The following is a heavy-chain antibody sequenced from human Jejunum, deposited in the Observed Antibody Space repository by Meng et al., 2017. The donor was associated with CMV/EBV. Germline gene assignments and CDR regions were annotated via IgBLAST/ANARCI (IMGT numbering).Heavy chain of an antibody. D-gene: IGHD3-22*01. V-gene: IGHV1-69*06. CDR3: ARDRYYDTSGHYYKSGY. Sequence: VTFSNYAITWVRQAPGQGLEWMGGIIPVLRTTNYAQKFQDRVTITADRSTTTAYMELTSLTSEDTAVYYCARDRYYDTSGHYYKSGYWGQGTLVTVSS. J-gene: IGHJ4*02. CDR1: VTFSNYA. CDR2: IIPVLRTT.